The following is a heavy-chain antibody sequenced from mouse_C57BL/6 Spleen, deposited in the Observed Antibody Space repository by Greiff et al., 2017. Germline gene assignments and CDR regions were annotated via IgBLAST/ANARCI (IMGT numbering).Heavy chain of an antibody. CDR1: GYAFSSYW. J-gene: IGHJ2*01. Sequence: QVQLKESGAELVKPGASVKISCKASGYAFSSYWMNWVKQRPGKGLEWIGQIYPGDGDTNYNGKFKGKATLTADKSSSTAYMQLSSLTSEDSAVYFCARPPLDGSFDYWGQGTTLTVSS. D-gene: IGHD1-1*01. CDR3: ARPPLDGSFDY. CDR2: IYPGDGDT. V-gene: IGHV1-80*01.